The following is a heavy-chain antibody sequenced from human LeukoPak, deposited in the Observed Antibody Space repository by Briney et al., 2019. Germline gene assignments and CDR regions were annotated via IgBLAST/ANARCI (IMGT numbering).Heavy chain of an antibody. CDR2: ISGSGDST. J-gene: IGHJ4*02. CDR1: GFTFGNYA. CDR3: AKDRWLQFGGNFDY. D-gene: IGHD5-24*01. V-gene: IGHV3-23*01. Sequence: GGSLRLSCAASGFTFGNYAMSWVRQAPGKGLEWVSGISGSGDSTYYADSVKGRFTISRDNSKNTLYLQMNSLRAEDTAVFYCAKDRWLQFGGNFDYWGQGTLVTVSS.